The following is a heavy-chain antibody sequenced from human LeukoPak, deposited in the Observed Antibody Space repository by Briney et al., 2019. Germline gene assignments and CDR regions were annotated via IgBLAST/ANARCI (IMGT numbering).Heavy chain of an antibody. CDR1: DGSISSYY. V-gene: IGHV4-59*01. Sequence: KASETLSLTCTVSDGSISSYYWSWIRQPPGKGLEWIGYIYYTGSTNYNPSLKSRVTISVDTSKNQFSLKLSSVTAADTAVYYCARGNSGSYYGFDYWGQGTLVTVSS. CDR3: ARGNSGSYYGFDY. CDR2: IYYTGST. D-gene: IGHD1-26*01. J-gene: IGHJ4*02.